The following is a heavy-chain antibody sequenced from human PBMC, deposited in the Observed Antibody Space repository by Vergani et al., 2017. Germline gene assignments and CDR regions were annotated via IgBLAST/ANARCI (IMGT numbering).Heavy chain of an antibody. D-gene: IGHD6-6*01. CDR1: GYSFTSYW. CDR3: ARLSIAARPGYYFDY. Sequence: EVQLVQSGAEVKKPGESLKISCKGSGYSFTSYWIGWVRQMPGKGLEWMGIIYPGDSDTRYSPSFQGQVTISADKSISTAYLQWSSLKASDTAIYYCARLSIAARPGYYFDYWGQGTLVTVSS. V-gene: IGHV5-51*01. J-gene: IGHJ4*02. CDR2: IYPGDSDT.